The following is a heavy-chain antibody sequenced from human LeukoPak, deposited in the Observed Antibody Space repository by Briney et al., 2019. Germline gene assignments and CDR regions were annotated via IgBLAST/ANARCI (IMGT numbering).Heavy chain of an antibody. CDR3: ARSDYGTSGNFDY. CDR2: ISSSSDTV. V-gene: IGHV3-48*01. CDR1: GFTFSNYN. D-gene: IGHD4/OR15-4a*01. Sequence: GGSLRLSCAASGFTFSNYNMNWVRQAPGKGLEWVSYISSSSDTVFYPDSVKGRFTISRDNAKNSLYLQMNSLRAEDTAVYYCARSDYGTSGNFDYWGQGTLVTVSS. J-gene: IGHJ4*02.